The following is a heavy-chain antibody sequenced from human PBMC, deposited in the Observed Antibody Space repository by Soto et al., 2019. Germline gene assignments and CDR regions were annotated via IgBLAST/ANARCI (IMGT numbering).Heavy chain of an antibody. V-gene: IGHV4-59*01. J-gene: IGHJ6*02. D-gene: IGHD6-19*01. CDR1: GGSISSYY. CDR3: ARVKAVAGVPAYYGMDV. Sequence: SETLSLTCTVSGGSISSYYWSWIRQPPGKGLEWIGYIYYSGSTNYNPSLKSRVTISVDTSKNQFSLKLSSVTAADTAVYYCARVKAVAGVPAYYGMDVWGQGTTVTVSS. CDR2: IYYSGST.